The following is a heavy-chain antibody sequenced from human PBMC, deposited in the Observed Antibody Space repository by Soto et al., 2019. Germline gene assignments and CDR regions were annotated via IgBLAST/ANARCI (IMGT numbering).Heavy chain of an antibody. CDR1: GFTFSSYS. V-gene: IGHV3-48*02. CDR3: ARGLFYYDSSGYYSAPAEYFQH. Sequence: PGGSLRLSCAASGFTFSSYSMNWVRQAPGKGLEWVSYISSSSSTIYYADSVKGRFTISRDNAKNSLYLQMNSLRDEDTAVYYCARGLFYYDSSGYYSAPAEYFQHWGQGTLVTVSS. CDR2: ISSSSSTI. D-gene: IGHD3-22*01. J-gene: IGHJ1*01.